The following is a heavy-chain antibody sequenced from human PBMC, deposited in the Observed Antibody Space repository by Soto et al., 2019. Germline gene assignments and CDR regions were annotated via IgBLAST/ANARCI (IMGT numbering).Heavy chain of an antibody. CDR1: GGTFSSYA. CDR3: ARDPPTYYYDSSVRYGMDV. CDR2: IIPIFGTA. D-gene: IGHD3-22*01. Sequence: SVKVSCKASGGTFSSYAISWVRQAPGQGLEWMGGIIPIFGTANYAQKFQGRVTITADESMSTAYMELSSLRSEDTAVYYCARDPPTYYYDSSVRYGMDVWGQGTTVTVSS. J-gene: IGHJ6*02. V-gene: IGHV1-69*13.